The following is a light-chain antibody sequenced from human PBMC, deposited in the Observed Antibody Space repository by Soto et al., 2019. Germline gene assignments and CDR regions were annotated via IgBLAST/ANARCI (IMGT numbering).Light chain of an antibody. CDR3: QQRHIWPLT. CDR1: QNVGGH. Sequence: EIVLTQSPDSLSLSPGDRATLSCRASQNVGGHLAWYQQRPGQAPRLLIFDTSVTATCIPARFSGSGSGTDLTLTITSLEPEDSAVYYCQQRHIWPLTFGGGTRLEIK. CDR2: DTS. V-gene: IGKV3-11*01. J-gene: IGKJ4*01.